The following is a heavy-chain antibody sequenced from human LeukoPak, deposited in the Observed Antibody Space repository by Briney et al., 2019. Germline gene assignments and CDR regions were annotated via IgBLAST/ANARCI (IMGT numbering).Heavy chain of an antibody. Sequence: GGSLRPSCAPSGFTLSSNYTSWVRHGPGGGRGWDSVIYSGCRKNSEESVKGRFTLYRDNSKNTLYLQMTSLRAEGTAVYYCARVAPADDSGYDGGMGVWGKGSTVTVS. D-gene: IGHD5-12*01. CDR1: GFTLSSNY. CDR3: ARVAPADDSGYDGGMGV. J-gene: IGHJ6*04. V-gene: IGHV3-53*01. CDR2: IYSGCRK.